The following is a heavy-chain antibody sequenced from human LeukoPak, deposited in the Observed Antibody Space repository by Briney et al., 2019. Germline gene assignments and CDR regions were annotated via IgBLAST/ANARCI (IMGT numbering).Heavy chain of an antibody. V-gene: IGHV4-39*01. D-gene: IGHD2-2*01. CDR3: ARVVPAVRWGYYYYMDV. J-gene: IGHJ6*03. CDR2: IYYSGST. Sequence: RASETLSLTCTVSGGSISSSTYCWGWIRQPPGKGLEWIGSIYYSGSTYYNPSLKSRVTISVDTSKDQFSLKLSSVTAADTAVFYCARVVPAVRWGYYYYMDVWGKGTTVTVSS. CDR1: GGSISSSTYC.